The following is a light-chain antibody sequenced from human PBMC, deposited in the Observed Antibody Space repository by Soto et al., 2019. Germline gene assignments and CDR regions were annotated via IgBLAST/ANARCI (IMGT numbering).Light chain of an antibody. J-gene: IGKJ1*01. V-gene: IGKV3-11*01. CDR1: QSVSSH. Sequence: EIVLTQSPGTLSSSPGERATLSCRTSQSVSSHFAWYQQKPGQPPRLLISGVSNRATGIPARFSGSGSGTDFTLTISSLEPEDFAVYYCQQRSNWPLTWTFGQGTKVDIK. CDR3: QQRSNWPLTWT. CDR2: GVS.